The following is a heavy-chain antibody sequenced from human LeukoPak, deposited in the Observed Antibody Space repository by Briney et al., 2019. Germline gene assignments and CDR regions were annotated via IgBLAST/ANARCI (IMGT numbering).Heavy chain of an antibody. D-gene: IGHD7-27*01. V-gene: IGHV3-23*01. CDR2: ISGGGTGT. Sequence: GGSLRLSCAASGFRFSAYAMTWVRQAPGKGLEWLSSISGGGTGTYYADSVKGRFTISRDNSKNTLYLQMNSLRAEDTAVYYCAKANVFWGRGGDYWGQGTLVTVSS. CDR3: AKANVFWGRGGDY. CDR1: GFRFSAYA. J-gene: IGHJ4*02.